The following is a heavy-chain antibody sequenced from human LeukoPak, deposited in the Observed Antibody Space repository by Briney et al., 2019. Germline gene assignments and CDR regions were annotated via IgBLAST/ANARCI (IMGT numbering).Heavy chain of an antibody. CDR2: IIPIFGTA. CDR1: GGTFSSYA. Sequence: SVKVSCKASGGTFSSYAISWVRQAPGQGLGWMGRIIPIFGTANYAQKFQGRVTITTDESTSTAYMELSSLRSEDTAVYYCARDGPHDYGDYSNPFDYWGQGTLVTVSS. CDR3: ARDGPHDYGDYSNPFDY. J-gene: IGHJ4*02. V-gene: IGHV1-69*05. D-gene: IGHD4-17*01.